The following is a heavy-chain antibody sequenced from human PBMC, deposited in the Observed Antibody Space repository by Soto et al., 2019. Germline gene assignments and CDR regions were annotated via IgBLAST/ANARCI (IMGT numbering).Heavy chain of an antibody. V-gene: IGHV3-48*03. CDR2: ISSSGSNI. Sequence: GGSLRLSCAASGFTFSSYEMNWVRQAPGKGLEWVSDISSSGSNIYYADSVKGRFTISRDNAKTSLYLQMNSLRAEEPAVYYCARDSTPDIVVVVAASYYYGMDVWGQGTTVTVSS. D-gene: IGHD2-15*01. J-gene: IGHJ6*02. CDR1: GFTFSSYE. CDR3: ARDSTPDIVVVVAASYYYGMDV.